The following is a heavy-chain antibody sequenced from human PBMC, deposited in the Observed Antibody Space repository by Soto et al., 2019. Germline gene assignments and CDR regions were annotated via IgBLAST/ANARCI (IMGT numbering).Heavy chain of an antibody. CDR1: GDSLSSSDYY. D-gene: IGHD3-16*01. J-gene: IGHJ4*02. Sequence: PSETLSLTCTVSGDSLSSSDYYWGWIRQPPGKGLEWIGYIFNIVRTSYNPSLKSRVIISLDKSTKQIPLKLSSVTAADTAIYYCARALGGYSSGYYFDYWGQGVLVTVSS. CDR2: IFNIVRT. V-gene: IGHV4-31*03. CDR3: ARALGGYSSGYYFDY.